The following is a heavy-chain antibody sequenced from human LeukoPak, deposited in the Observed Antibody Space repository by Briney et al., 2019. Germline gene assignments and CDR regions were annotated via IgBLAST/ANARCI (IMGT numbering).Heavy chain of an antibody. CDR3: ARALGRDYSRGYYYYMDV. V-gene: IGHV4-4*07. CDR2: IYTGGYT. CDR1: GGSISSYY. D-gene: IGHD4-17*01. Sequence: PSETLSLTCTVSGGSISSYYWSWIRQPAGKGLEWIGRIYTGGYTNYNRSLKSRVTISVDKSKNQFSLKLSSVTAADTAVYYCARALGRDYSRGYYYYMDVWGKGTTVT. J-gene: IGHJ6*03.